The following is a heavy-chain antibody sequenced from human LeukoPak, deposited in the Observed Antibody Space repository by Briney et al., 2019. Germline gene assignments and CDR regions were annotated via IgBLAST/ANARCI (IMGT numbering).Heavy chain of an antibody. J-gene: IGHJ4*02. CDR2: IHYSGST. CDR1: GGSISSYY. Sequence: PSETLSLTCTVSGGSISSYYWSWIRQPPGKGLEWIGYIHYSGSTYYNPSLTGRVTISIDTSKNQFSLRLSSVTAADTAVYYCAREGSRDFWSGPVYYFDYWGQGTLVTVSS. D-gene: IGHD3-3*01. V-gene: IGHV4-59*01. CDR3: AREGSRDFWSGPVYYFDY.